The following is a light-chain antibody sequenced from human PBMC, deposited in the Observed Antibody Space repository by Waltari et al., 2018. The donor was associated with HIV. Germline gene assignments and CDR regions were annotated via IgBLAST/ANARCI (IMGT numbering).Light chain of an antibody. V-gene: IGLV1-44*01. CDR3: AAWDDSLNGWV. CDR1: SFNNGRKT. CDR2: SDN. Sequence: QSVLTQPSSASGTPGPRVSIPSSGGSFNNGRKTVNRYQLVPGTAPQLLIYSDNQRPLEVPDRFSGSKSGTSASLAISELQADDEADYYCAAWDDSLNGWVFGGGTKVTVL. J-gene: IGLJ3*02.